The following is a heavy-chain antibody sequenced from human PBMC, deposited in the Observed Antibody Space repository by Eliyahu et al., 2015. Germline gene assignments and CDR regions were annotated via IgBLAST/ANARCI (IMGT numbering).Heavy chain of an antibody. CDR1: GFTFDTNA. J-gene: IGHJ4*02. D-gene: IGHD3-10*01. CDR2: ITGSGDRT. V-gene: IGHV3-23*01. CDR3: AKKGSGSFSEYYFDN. Sequence: VHLLESGGGLVQPGGSLRLSCAXSGFTFDTNALXWXRQAPGEGLGGVSAITGSGDRTYYADSVRGQFTISRDNSKNILYLELTRLRAEDTAVYYCAKKGSGSFSEYYFDNWGQGTLVTVSS.